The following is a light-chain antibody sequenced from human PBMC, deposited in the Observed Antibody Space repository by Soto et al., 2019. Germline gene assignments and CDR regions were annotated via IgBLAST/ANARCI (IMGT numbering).Light chain of an antibody. CDR1: QILMSSH. V-gene: IGKV3-20*01. J-gene: IGKJ4*01. Sequence: VLTQSQCTLALSPAEIDTLAFRARQILMSSHLAWYQQKPGQAPRLLIYGASSRATGIPDRFSGSGSGTDFTLTISRLEPEDFAVYYCQQYGSSRTFGGGTKVDIK. CDR3: QQYGSSRT. CDR2: GAS.